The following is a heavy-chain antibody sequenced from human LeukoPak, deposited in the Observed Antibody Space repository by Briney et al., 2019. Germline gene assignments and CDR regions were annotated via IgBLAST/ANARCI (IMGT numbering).Heavy chain of an antibody. CDR1: GYTFTSYG. Sequence: ASVQVSCQASGYTFTSYGISWVRQAPGQGLEWMGWISAYNGNTNYAQKLQGRVTMTTDTSTSTAYMELRSLRSDDTAVYYCAREGEGVVPAATWVAAFDIWGQGTMVTVSS. CDR3: AREGEGVVPAATWVAAFDI. J-gene: IGHJ3*02. CDR2: ISAYNGNT. V-gene: IGHV1-18*01. D-gene: IGHD2-2*01.